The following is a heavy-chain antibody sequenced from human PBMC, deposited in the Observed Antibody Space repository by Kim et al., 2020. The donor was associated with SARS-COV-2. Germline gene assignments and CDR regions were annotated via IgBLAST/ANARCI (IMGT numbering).Heavy chain of an antibody. CDR3: ARGPDGDFAKWFDP. Sequence: SVKVSCKTSGGSFNTYAMNWVRQAPGQGLEWMGRIIPIFGTTNYAQKFQGRVTITADEYTSTAYLELSSLTSDDTAVYYCARGPDGDFAKWFDPWGQGTPVTVSS. J-gene: IGHJ5*02. CDR1: GGSFNTYA. CDR2: IIPIFGTT. V-gene: IGHV1-69*13. D-gene: IGHD4-17*01.